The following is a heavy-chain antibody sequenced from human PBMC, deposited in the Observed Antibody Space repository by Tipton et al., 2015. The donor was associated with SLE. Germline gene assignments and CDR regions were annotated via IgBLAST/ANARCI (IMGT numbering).Heavy chain of an antibody. J-gene: IGHJ3*02. D-gene: IGHD3-3*01. V-gene: IGHV3-21*01. CDR2: ISSSSSYI. CDR3: AKDLAITIFGLWDI. CDR1: GFTFSSYW. Sequence: SLRLSCAASGFTFSSYWMHWVRQAPGKGLVWVSSISSSSSYIYYADSVKGRFTISRDNAKNSLYLQMNSLRAEDTAVYYCAKDLAITIFGLWDIWGQGTMVTVSS.